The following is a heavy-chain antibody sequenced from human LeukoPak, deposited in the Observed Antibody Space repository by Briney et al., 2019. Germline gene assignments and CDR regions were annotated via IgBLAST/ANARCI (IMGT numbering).Heavy chain of an antibody. CDR2: ITISGHTK. CDR1: GFDLNTYE. J-gene: IGHJ5*02. V-gene: IGHV3-48*03. CDR3: ARGDPHADL. Sequence: GGSLRLSCAASGFDLNTYEMNWVRQAPGKGLEWIADITISGHTKNYADSVKGRFTICRDNAGTSLYLQMNSLRVEDTGVYYCARGDPHADLWGQGTLVTVSS.